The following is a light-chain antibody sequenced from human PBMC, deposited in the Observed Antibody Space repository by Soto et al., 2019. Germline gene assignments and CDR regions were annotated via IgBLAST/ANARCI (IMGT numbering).Light chain of an antibody. Sequence: DIQMTQSPSSLSASVGDRVTITCRASQSISSYLNWYQQKPGKAPKLLIYAASSLQSGVPSRFSGSGSGTEFTLPISSLQPEDFATYYCQQSYSTLHTFGQGTKLEIK. J-gene: IGKJ2*01. V-gene: IGKV1-39*01. CDR3: QQSYSTLHT. CDR1: QSISSY. CDR2: AAS.